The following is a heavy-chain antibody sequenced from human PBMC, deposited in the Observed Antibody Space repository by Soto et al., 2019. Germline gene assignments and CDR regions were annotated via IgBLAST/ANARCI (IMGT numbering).Heavy chain of an antibody. CDR1: GFTVSSNY. J-gene: IGHJ4*02. V-gene: IGHV3-53*01. Sequence: PGGSLRLSCAASGFTVSSNYMSWVRQAPGKGLEWVSVIYSGGSTYYTDSVKGRFTVSRDNAKNSLYLQMNSLRAEDTAVYYCERPTYYYDSSGPPAYWGQGTLVNVSS. CDR3: ERPTYYYDSSGPPAY. CDR2: IYSGGST. D-gene: IGHD3-22*01.